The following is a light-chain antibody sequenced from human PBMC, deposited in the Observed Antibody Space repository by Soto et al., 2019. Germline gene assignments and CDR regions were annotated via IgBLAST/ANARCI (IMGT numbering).Light chain of an antibody. CDR2: GAS. CDR1: QSVGSN. Sequence: VMTQSPAAVSVSPGEGVTLSCRASQSVGSNLAWYQQKPGQAPRLLIYGASNWATGVPARFSGSGSGTDFTLTISSLQSEDFAVYYCQQYNNWPLAFGGGTKVEI. CDR3: QQYNNWPLA. V-gene: IGKV3-15*01. J-gene: IGKJ4*01.